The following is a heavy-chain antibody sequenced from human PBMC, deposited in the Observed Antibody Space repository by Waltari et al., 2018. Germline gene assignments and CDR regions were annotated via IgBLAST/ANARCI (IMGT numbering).Heavy chain of an antibody. Sequence: GKGLEWISSIDNTGSTMYYADSVKGRFTISRDNAKSSVFLQMNSLRAEDTAVYYCARPSTENYYYYYYMDVWGKGTTVPVS. CDR2: IDNTGSTM. V-gene: IGHV3-48*03. CDR3: ARPSTENYYYYYYMDV. J-gene: IGHJ6*03.